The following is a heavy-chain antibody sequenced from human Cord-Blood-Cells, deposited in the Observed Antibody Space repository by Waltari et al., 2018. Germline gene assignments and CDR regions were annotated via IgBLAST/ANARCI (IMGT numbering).Heavy chain of an antibody. J-gene: IGHJ3*02. CDR3: ARGHNWDDAFDI. D-gene: IGHD1-20*01. Sequence: QVQLVQSGAEVKKPGSSVKVSCKASGGTFSSYAIRWVRQAPGQGLEWMGGISPILGTANDAQKFQGRVTITADKSTSTAYMELSSLRSEDTAVYYCARGHNWDDAFDIWGQGTMVTVSS. CDR2: ISPILGTA. CDR1: GGTFSSYA. V-gene: IGHV1-69*06.